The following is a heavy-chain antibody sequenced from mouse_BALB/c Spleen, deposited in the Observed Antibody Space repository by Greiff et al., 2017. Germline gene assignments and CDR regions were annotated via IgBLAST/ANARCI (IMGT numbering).Heavy chain of an antibody. CDR3: ARLTTVVAPMDY. CDR1: GFAFSSYD. CDR2: ISSGGGST. J-gene: IGHJ4*01. V-gene: IGHV5-12-1*01. D-gene: IGHD1-1*01. Sequence: EVKVVESGGGLVKPGGSLKLSCAASGFAFSSYDMSWVRQTPEKRLEWVAYISSGGGSTYYPDTVKGRFTISRDNAKNTLYLQMSSLKSEDTAMYYCARLTTVVAPMDYWGQGTSVTVSS.